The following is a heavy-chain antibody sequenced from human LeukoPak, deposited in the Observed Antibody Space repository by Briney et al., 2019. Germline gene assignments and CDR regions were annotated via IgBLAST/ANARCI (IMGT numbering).Heavy chain of an antibody. Sequence: GGSLRLSCAASGFTFNNYDMSWVRQAPGKGLVWVSSITGNALNTYHADFIKGRFTISRDDSKNTLYLHLSSLRVEDTAVYYCAKLQDFYDNSGYSYFDNWGQGTLVTVSS. CDR1: GFTFNNYD. CDR2: ITGNALNT. CDR3: AKLQDFYDNSGYSYFDN. D-gene: IGHD3-22*01. V-gene: IGHV3-23*01. J-gene: IGHJ4*02.